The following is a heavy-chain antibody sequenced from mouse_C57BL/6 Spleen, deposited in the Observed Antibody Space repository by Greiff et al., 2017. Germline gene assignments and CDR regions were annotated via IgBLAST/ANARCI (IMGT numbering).Heavy chain of an antibody. CDR1: GYTFTSYW. CDR3: ARKTAVSWYFDV. Sequence: QVQLQQPGAELVMPGASVKLSCKASGYTFTSYWMHWVKQRPGQGLEWIGEIDPSDSYTNYNQKFKGKSTLTVDKSSSTAYMQLSSLTSEDSAVYYCARKTAVSWYFDVWGTGTTVTVSS. CDR2: IDPSDSYT. V-gene: IGHV1-69*01. J-gene: IGHJ1*03.